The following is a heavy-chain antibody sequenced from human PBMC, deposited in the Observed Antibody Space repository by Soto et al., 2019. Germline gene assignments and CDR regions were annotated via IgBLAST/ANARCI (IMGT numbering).Heavy chain of an antibody. CDR2: ISWNSGNI. CDR3: AKNMNTFAYSVSRQYDY. J-gene: IGHJ4*02. V-gene: IGHV3-9*01. Sequence: EVELVESGGGLVQPGRSLRLSCIASGFTFDDYTMHWVRQAPGKGLEWVSHISWNSGNIGYADSVKGRFSISRDNAKNSLYLEMNSLRPEDTAFYYCAKNMNTFAYSVSRQYDYWGQGTLVTVSS. D-gene: IGHD4-4*01. CDR1: GFTFDDYT.